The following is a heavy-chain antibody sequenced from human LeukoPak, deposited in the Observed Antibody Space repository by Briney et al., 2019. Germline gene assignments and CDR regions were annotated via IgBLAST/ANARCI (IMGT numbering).Heavy chain of an antibody. J-gene: IGHJ5*02. Sequence: GSLRLSCAASGFTFSSSGMHWVRQAPGKGLEWVAIISYDGSKKYYGDSVKGRFTISRDNSKNTLYLQMNSLRAEDTAVYYCAKAYYGSGSPLDWFDPWGQGTLVTVSS. V-gene: IGHV3-30*18. D-gene: IGHD3-10*01. CDR1: GFTFSSSG. CDR3: AKAYYGSGSPLDWFDP. CDR2: ISYDGSKK.